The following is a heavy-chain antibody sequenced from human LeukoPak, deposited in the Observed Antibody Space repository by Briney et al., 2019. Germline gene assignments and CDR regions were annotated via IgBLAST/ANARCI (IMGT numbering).Heavy chain of an antibody. D-gene: IGHD6-19*01. CDR1: GFTLSDYY. J-gene: IGHJ4*02. Sequence: PGGSLRLSCAASGFTLSDYYMSWIRQAPGKGLEWVSYISNSGSSIYYADSVKGRFTISRDNAKKSLYLQMNSLRAEDTAVYYCATHYINGWHYFDHWGQGTLVTVSS. V-gene: IGHV3-11*01. CDR3: ATHYINGWHYFDH. CDR2: ISNSGSSI.